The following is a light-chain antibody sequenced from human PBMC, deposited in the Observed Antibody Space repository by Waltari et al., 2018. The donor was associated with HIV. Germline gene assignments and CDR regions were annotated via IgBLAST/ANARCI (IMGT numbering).Light chain of an antibody. CDR2: RNN. Sequence: QSVLTQPPSASGTPGQRVTIPCSGRRSNIGSKYVYWYQQLPGTAPKLLIYRNNQRPSGVPDRFSGSKSGTSASLAISGLRSEDEADYYCTAWDDSLSGVVFGGGTKLTVL. CDR3: TAWDDSLSGVV. CDR1: RSNIGSKY. V-gene: IGLV1-47*01. J-gene: IGLJ2*01.